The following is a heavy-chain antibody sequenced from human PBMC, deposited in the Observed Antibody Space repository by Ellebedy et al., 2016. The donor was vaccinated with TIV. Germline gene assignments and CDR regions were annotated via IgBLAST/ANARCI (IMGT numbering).Heavy chain of an antibody. CDR2: INHSGST. V-gene: IGHV4-34*01. D-gene: IGHD5-18*01. CDR3: ARAPYSYGTGYYYYYGMDV. J-gene: IGHJ6*02. Sequence: SQTLSLTCGVHVGSFSGYYWSWIRQPPGKGLEWIGEINHSGSTTYNPSLKSRVTILVDTSKSQFSLKLSSVTAADTAVYYCARAPYSYGTGYYYYYGMDVWGQGTTVTVSS. CDR1: VGSFSGYY.